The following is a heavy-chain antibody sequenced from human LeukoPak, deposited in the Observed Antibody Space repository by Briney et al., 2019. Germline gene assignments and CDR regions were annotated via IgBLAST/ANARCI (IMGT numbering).Heavy chain of an antibody. CDR2: ISGSGGST. CDR1: GFTFSSYG. D-gene: IGHD2-2*01. Sequence: GGSLRLSCAASGFTFSSYGMSWVRQAPGKGLEWVSAISGSGGSTYYADSVKGRFTISRDNSKNTLYLQMNSLRAEDTAVYYCAKDRRDIVVVPAAMSGYFQHWGQGTLVTVSS. V-gene: IGHV3-23*01. CDR3: AKDRRDIVVVPAAMSGYFQH. J-gene: IGHJ1*01.